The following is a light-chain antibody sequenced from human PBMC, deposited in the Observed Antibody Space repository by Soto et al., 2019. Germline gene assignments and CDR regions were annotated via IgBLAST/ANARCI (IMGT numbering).Light chain of an antibody. CDR1: QSVSSY. J-gene: IGKJ5*01. CDR2: DAS. Sequence: EIVLTQSPATLSLSPGERATLSCRASQSVSSYLGWYQQKPGQAPRLLINDASNRATGIPARFSGSGSGTDFTLTISSLEPEDFAVYYCQQRSKWPITFGQGTRLEMK. V-gene: IGKV3-11*01. CDR3: QQRSKWPIT.